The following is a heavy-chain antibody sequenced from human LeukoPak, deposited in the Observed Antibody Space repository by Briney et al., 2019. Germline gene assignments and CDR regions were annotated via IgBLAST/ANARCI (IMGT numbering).Heavy chain of an antibody. CDR2: IYYSGST. J-gene: IGHJ4*02. Sequence: SETLSLTCTVSGGSISSYYWSWIRQSPGKGLEWIGYIYYSGSTNYNPSLKSRVTISVDTSKNQFSLKLSSVTAADTAVYYCARQSERGSDYWGQGTLVTVSS. V-gene: IGHV4-59*08. CDR3: ARQSERGSDY. D-gene: IGHD1-1*01. CDR1: GGSISSYY.